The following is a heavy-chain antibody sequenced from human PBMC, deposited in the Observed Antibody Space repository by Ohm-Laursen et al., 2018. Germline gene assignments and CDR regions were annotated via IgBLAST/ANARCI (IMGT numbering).Heavy chain of an antibody. D-gene: IGHD2-8*01. J-gene: IGHJ4*02. V-gene: IGHV3-23*01. CDR2: LSVSGSST. CDR1: GFTFSISG. CDR3: AREDPYCTNGVCYGIDY. Sequence: SLRLSCAASGFTFSISGMTWVRQAPGKGLEWVSGLSVSGSSTDYADSVKGRFTISRDNSKNTLYLQMNSLRAEDTAVYYCAREDPYCTNGVCYGIDYWGQGTLVTVSS.